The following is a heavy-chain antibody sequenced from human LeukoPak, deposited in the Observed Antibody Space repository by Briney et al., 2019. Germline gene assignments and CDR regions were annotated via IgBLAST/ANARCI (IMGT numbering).Heavy chain of an antibody. Sequence: GESLRLSCAASGFTFSDYSMNWVRQAPGEGLEWGSYIYGSGDTIYYADSVKGRFTISRDNAKNSLDLQMNSLRDEDTAVYYCSRLFDCWGQGTLVTVSS. CDR3: SRLFDC. V-gene: IGHV3-48*02. CDR2: IYGSGDTI. J-gene: IGHJ4*02. CDR1: GFTFSDYS.